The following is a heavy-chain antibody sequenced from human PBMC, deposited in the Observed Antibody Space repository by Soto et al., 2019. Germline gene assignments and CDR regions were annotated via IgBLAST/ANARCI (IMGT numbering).Heavy chain of an antibody. CDR1: GGTFSSYA. CDR2: IIPIFGTA. J-gene: IGHJ4*02. D-gene: IGHD3-22*01. V-gene: IGHV1-69*01. Sequence: QVQLVQSGAEVKKPGSSVKVSCKASGGTFSSYAISWVRQAPGQGLEWMGGIIPIFGTANYAQKFQGRVTITADESTSTAYMELSSLRSEDTAVYYCARTLLDYDSSGYYPTLYYFDYCGQGTLVTVSS. CDR3: ARTLLDYDSSGYYPTLYYFDY.